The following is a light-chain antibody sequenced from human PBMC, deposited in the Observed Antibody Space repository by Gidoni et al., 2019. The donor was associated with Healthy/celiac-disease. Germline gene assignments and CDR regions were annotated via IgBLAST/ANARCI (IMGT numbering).Light chain of an antibody. J-gene: IGLJ3*02. CDR1: SSNIGSNY. Sequence: QSVLTQQPSASGTPGQRVTISGSGTSSNIGSNYVYWYQQLPGTAPKLLISRNNQRPSGVPDRFSGSKSGTAASLAISGLRSEDEADYYCAAWDDSLSGWVFGGGTKLTVL. CDR2: RNN. CDR3: AAWDDSLSGWV. V-gene: IGLV1-47*01.